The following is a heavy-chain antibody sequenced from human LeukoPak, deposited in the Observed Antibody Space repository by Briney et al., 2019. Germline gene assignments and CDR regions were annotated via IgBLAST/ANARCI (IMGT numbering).Heavy chain of an antibody. CDR2: ISSSSSYI. CDR1: GFTFSSYS. D-gene: IGHD6-13*01. V-gene: IGHV3-21*01. Sequence: GGSLRLPCAASGFTFSSYSMNWVRQAPGKGLEWVSSISSSSSYIYYADSVKGRFTISRDNAKNSLYLQMNSLRAEDTAVYYCAREQSSSSGFDYWGRGTLVTVSS. J-gene: IGHJ4*02. CDR3: AREQSSSSGFDY.